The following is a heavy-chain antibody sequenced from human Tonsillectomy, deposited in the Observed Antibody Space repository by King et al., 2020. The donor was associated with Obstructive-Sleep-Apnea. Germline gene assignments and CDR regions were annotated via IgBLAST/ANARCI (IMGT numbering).Heavy chain of an antibody. CDR2: ISYDGSNK. CDR3: ARPDSVAGSWYFDL. CDR1: GFTFSSYA. J-gene: IGHJ2*01. Sequence: HVQLVESGGGVVQTGRSLRLSCAASGFTFSSYAMHWVRQAPGKGLEWVAVISYDGSNKYYADSVKGRFTISRDNSKNTLYLQMNSLRAEDTAVYYCARPDSVAGSWYFDLWGRGTLVTVSS. D-gene: IGHD3-10*01. V-gene: IGHV3-30*04.